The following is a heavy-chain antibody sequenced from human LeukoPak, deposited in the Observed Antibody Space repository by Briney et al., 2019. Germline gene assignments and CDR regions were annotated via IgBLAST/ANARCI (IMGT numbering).Heavy chain of an antibody. CDR2: ISSSSSYI. D-gene: IGHD3-10*01. CDR1: GFTFSSYS. Sequence: PGGSLRLSCAASGFTFSSYSMNWVRQAPGKGLEWVSSISSSSSYIYYADSVKGRFTISRDNAKNSLYLQMNSLRAEDTAVYYCARVWYYYGSGSDLYGFDPWGQGTLVTVSS. J-gene: IGHJ5*02. V-gene: IGHV3-21*01. CDR3: ARVWYYYGSGSDLYGFDP.